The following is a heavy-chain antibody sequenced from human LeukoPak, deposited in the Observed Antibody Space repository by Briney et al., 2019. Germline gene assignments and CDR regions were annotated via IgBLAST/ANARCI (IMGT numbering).Heavy chain of an antibody. CDR3: AKDSPTYYDFWSGYYMDYYYGMDV. CDR2: ISGSGGST. V-gene: IGHV3-23*01. D-gene: IGHD3-3*01. CDR1: GFTFSSYA. Sequence: GGSLRLSCAASGFTFSSYAMSWVRQAPGKGLEWVSAISGSGGSTHYADSVKGRFTISRDNSKNTLYLQMNSLRAEDTAVYYCAKDSPTYYDFWSGYYMDYYYGMDVWGQGTTVTVSS. J-gene: IGHJ6*02.